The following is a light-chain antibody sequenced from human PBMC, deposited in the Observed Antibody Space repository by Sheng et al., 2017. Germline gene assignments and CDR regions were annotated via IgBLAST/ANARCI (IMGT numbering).Light chain of an antibody. CDR2: AAS. CDR1: QAISTY. V-gene: IGKV1D-8*02. J-gene: IGKJ2*01. CDR3: QQSYSTPRT. Sequence: AIWLTQSPSLLSASTGDRVNITCRVNQAISTYLAWYRQKPGKAPELLIHAASTLQSGVPSRFSGSGSGTDFTLTISSLQPEDFATYYCQQSYSTPRTFGQGTKLEIK.